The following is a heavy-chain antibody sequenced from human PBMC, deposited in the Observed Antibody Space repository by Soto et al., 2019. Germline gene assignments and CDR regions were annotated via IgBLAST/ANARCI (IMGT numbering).Heavy chain of an antibody. V-gene: IGHV4-4*02. CDR1: GGSISGTHS. CDR2: IYQNGIT. CDR3: ARAVALPGLFYFDF. Sequence: ASETLSLTCAVSGGSISGTHSWSWVRQSPGKGLECIGEIYQNGITYYNPSLKSRVTISIDKPKNQFSLNLISVTAADTAVYFCARAVALPGLFYFDFWGQGMLVTVSS. D-gene: IGHD2-21*02. J-gene: IGHJ4*02.